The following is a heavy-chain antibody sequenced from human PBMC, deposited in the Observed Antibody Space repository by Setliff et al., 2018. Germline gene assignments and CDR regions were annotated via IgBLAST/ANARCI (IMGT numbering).Heavy chain of an antibody. CDR2: IYYSGST. Sequence: PSETLSLTCTVSGGSISSSSYYWGWIRQPPGKGLEWIGSIYYSGSTYYNPSLKSRVTTSVDTSKNQFSLKLSSVTAADTAVYYCARSKSSSGWLNWFDPWGQGTLVTVSS. CDR1: GGSISSSSYY. J-gene: IGHJ5*02. D-gene: IGHD6-19*01. CDR3: ARSKSSSGWLNWFDP. V-gene: IGHV4-39*07.